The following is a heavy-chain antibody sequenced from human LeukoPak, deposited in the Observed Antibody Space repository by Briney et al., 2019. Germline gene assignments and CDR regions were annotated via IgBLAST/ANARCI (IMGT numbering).Heavy chain of an antibody. CDR2: IKGDGITT. J-gene: IGHJ4*02. V-gene: IGHV3-74*01. D-gene: IGHD2-21*01. CDR3: AKDLHEIAADY. Sequence: GGSLRLSCEASRFTFSSFWMHWVRQAPGKGLVWVARIKGDGITTNYADPAKGRFTVSRDNAKNTVYLQMNSLRAEDTAVYYCAKDLHEIAADYWGQGTLVTVAS. CDR1: RFTFSSFW.